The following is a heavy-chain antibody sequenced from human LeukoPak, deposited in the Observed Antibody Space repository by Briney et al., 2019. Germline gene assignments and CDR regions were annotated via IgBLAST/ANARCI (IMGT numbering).Heavy chain of an antibody. CDR3: AVSHDYYLDY. Sequence: SETLSLTCTVSGGSISSYYWSWIRQPPGKGLEWIGYIYYSGSTNYNPSLKSRVTISVDTSKNQFSLKLSSVTAADTAVYYCAVSHDYYLDYWGQGTLVTVSS. CDR2: IYYSGST. D-gene: IGHD3-10*01. V-gene: IGHV4-59*01. J-gene: IGHJ4*02. CDR1: GGSISSYY.